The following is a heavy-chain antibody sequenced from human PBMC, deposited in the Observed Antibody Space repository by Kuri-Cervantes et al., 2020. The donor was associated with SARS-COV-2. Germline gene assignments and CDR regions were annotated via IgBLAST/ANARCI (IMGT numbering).Heavy chain of an antibody. CDR3: ARARFDAFDI. D-gene: IGHD4-17*01. CDR1: GFTISSYE. Sequence: GGSLRLSCAASGFTISSYEMNWVRQAPGKGLEWVSYISSSGSTVYYADSVKGRFTISRDNAKNSLYLQMNSLRAEDTAVYYCARARFDAFDIWGQGTMVTVSS. J-gene: IGHJ3*02. CDR2: ISSSGSTV. V-gene: IGHV3-48*03.